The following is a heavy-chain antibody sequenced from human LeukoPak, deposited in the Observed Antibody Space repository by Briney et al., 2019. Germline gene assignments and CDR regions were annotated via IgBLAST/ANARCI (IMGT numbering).Heavy chain of an antibody. Sequence: PSETLSLTCAVYGGSFSGYYWSWIRQPPGKGLEWIGEINHSGSTNYNPSLKSRATISVDTSKNQFSLKLSSVTAADTAVYYCARDSYLDAFDIWGQGTMVTVSS. CDR3: ARDSYLDAFDI. J-gene: IGHJ3*02. CDR2: INHSGST. CDR1: GGSFSGYY. V-gene: IGHV4-34*01. D-gene: IGHD5-18*01.